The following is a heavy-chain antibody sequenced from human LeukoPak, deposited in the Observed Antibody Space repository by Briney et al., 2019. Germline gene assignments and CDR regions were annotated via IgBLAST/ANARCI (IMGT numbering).Heavy chain of an antibody. CDR2: ISSNGGST. CDR1: GFTFSSYA. CDR3: ARDRIVVVPAALDY. D-gene: IGHD2-2*01. J-gene: IGHJ4*02. V-gene: IGHV3-64*01. Sequence: GGSLRLSCAASGFTFSSYAMHWVRQAPGKGLEYVSAISSNGGSTYYANSVKGRFTISRDNSKNTLYLQMNSLRAEDTAVYYCARDRIVVVPAALDYWGQGTLVTVSS.